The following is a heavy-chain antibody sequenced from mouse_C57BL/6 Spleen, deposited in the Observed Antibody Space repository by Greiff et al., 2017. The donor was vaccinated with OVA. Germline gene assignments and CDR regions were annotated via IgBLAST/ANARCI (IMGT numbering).Heavy chain of an antibody. V-gene: IGHV5-9-1*02. Sequence: DVQLVESGEGLVKPGGSLKLSCAASGFTFSSYAMSWVRQTPEKRLEWVAYISSGGDYIYYADTVKGRFTISRDNARNTLYLQMSSLKSEDTAMYYCTRDLLYYYAMDYWGQGTSVTVSS. CDR3: TRDLLYYYAMDY. CDR1: GFTFSSYA. D-gene: IGHD6-1*01. J-gene: IGHJ4*01. CDR2: ISSGGDYI.